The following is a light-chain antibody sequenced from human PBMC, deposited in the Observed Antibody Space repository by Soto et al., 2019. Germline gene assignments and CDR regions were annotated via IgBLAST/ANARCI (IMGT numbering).Light chain of an antibody. CDR2: AAS. V-gene: IGKV1-9*01. CDR1: QGISSY. Sequence: IQLTQSPSSLSASVGDRVTITCRASQGISSYLAWYQQKPGRAPKLLIRAASILQSGVPSRFSGSGSETDFTLTINSLQPEDFATYYCQQLSGYPLTFGGVTKVDIK. CDR3: QQLSGYPLT. J-gene: IGKJ4*01.